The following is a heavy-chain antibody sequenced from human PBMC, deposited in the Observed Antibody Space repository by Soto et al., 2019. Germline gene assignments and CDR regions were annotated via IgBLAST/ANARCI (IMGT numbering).Heavy chain of an antibody. D-gene: IGHD6-19*01. J-gene: IGHJ4*02. V-gene: IGHV1-18*01. CDR2: ISGYNGNA. Sequence: GASVKVSCKASGLTFTSYSFIWVRQAPGQGLEWMGWISGYNGNANYAQKLQGRVTMTTDTSTSTAYMELRSLRSDDTAVYYCEGVQWRADYFDYWGQGTLVTVSS. CDR3: EGVQWRADYFDY. CDR1: GLTFTSYS.